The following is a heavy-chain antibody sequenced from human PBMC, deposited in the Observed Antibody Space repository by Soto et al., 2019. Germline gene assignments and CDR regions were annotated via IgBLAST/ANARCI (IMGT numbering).Heavy chain of an antibody. D-gene: IGHD3-22*01. CDR1: RGSISSYY. Sequence: QVQLQESGPGLVKPSETLSLTCTVSRGSISSYYWSWIRQPPGKGLEWIGYSFYGGNTVYSPSLKRRVTISLDTSKSQFSLKMTSVTAADTAVYYCASAPTLIDSSGYYWPEYFQHWGQGTLVTVSP. V-gene: IGHV4-59*01. CDR3: ASAPTLIDSSGYYWPEYFQH. J-gene: IGHJ1*01. CDR2: SFYGGNT.